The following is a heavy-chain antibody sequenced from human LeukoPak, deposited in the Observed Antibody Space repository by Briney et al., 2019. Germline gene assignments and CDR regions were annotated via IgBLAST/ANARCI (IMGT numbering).Heavy chain of an antibody. V-gene: IGHV1-46*01. CDR3: ARILSGTYYFDY. D-gene: IGHD2-15*01. J-gene: IGHJ4*02. CDR2: INPSGGST. CDR1: GYTFTSYY. Sequence: GASVKVSCKASGYTFTSYYMHWVRQAPGQGLEWMGIINPSGGSTSYAQKFQGRVTIARDTSISTAYMELSSLTSEDTAVYFCARILSGTYYFDYWGQGTLVTVSS.